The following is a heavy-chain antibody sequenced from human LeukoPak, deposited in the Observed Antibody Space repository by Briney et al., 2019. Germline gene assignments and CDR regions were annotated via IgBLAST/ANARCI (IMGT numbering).Heavy chain of an antibody. D-gene: IGHD3-9*01. J-gene: IGHJ6*02. CDR3: TRDLMDYDVSTGLHHYYMDV. Sequence: PGGSLRLSCAASGFTFSNYGMHWVRQAPGKGLEWVAVTWYDGSNKYYADSVKGRFTISRDNSKNTLYLQMNTLRVEDTAVYYCTRDLMDYDVSTGLHHYYMDVWGQGTTVTVSS. V-gene: IGHV3-33*01. CDR1: GFTFSNYG. CDR2: TWYDGSNK.